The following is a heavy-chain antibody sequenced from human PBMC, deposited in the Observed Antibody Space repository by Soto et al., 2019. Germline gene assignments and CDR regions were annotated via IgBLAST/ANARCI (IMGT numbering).Heavy chain of an antibody. V-gene: IGHV1-3*01. D-gene: IGHD2-2*01. CDR2: INAGNGNT. CDR1: GYTFTSYA. J-gene: IGHJ6*03. CDR3: ARGNFYCSSTSCLFCYYYYYMDV. Sequence: GAXVKVSCKASGYTFTSYAMHWVRQAPGQRLEWMGWINAGNGNTKYSQKFQGRVTITRDTSASTAYMELSSLRSEDTAVYYCARGNFYCSSTSCLFCYYYYYMDVCGKGTSVTGS.